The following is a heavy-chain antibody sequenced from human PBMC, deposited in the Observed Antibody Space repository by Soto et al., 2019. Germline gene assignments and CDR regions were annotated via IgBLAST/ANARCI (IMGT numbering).Heavy chain of an antibody. J-gene: IGHJ4*02. V-gene: IGHV1-69*13. D-gene: IGHD3-22*01. CDR2: IIPIFGTA. CDR3: ESHYDRSGYYYRGLDY. Sequence: ASVKVSCKASGGTFSSYAISWVRQAPGEGLEWMGGIIPIFGTADYAQKFQGRVTITADESTSTAYMELSSLRSEDTAVYYCESHYDRSGYYYRGLDYWGQGTLVTV. CDR1: GGTFSSYA.